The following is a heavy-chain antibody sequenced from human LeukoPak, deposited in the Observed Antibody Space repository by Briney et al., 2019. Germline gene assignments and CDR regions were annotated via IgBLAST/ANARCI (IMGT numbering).Heavy chain of an antibody. CDR1: GGTFSSYA. CDR2: IIPILGIA. J-gene: IGHJ1*01. Sequence: ASVKVSCKASGGTFSSYAISWVRQAPGQGLEWMGRIIPILGIANYAQKFQGRVTITADKSTSTAYMELSSLRSEDTAVYYCARAPGDSGGYYYSPSEYFQHWGQGTLVTVSS. CDR3: ARAPGDSGGYYYSPSEYFQH. V-gene: IGHV1-69*04. D-gene: IGHD3-22*01.